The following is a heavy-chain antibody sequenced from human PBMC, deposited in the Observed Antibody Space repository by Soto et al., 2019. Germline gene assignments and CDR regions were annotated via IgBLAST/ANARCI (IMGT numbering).Heavy chain of an antibody. CDR1: GGSFSGYY. V-gene: IGHV4-34*01. D-gene: IGHD6-19*01. CDR2: INHSGST. Sequence: SETLSLTCAVYGGSFSGYYWSWIRQPPGKGLEWIGEINHSGSTNYNPSLKSRVTISVDTSKNQFSLKLSSVTAADTAVYYCARFRRQWLVPSYFDYWGQGTLVTVSS. CDR3: ARFRRQWLVPSYFDY. J-gene: IGHJ4*02.